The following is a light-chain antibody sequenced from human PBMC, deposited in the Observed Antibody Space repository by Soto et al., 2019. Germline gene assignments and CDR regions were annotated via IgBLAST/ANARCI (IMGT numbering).Light chain of an antibody. V-gene: IGKV3-11*01. CDR1: QSVGSH. CDR2: DGS. Sequence: EIVLTQSPATLSLSPGERANLSCRATQSVGSHLGWYQQKPGQAPRLLLYDGSNRATGLTDRFTGSGSVTYCTVTSSRLVPVDFAGYYFLHGRDRLRNVGGGTKGES. CDR3: LHGRDRLRN. J-gene: IGKJ4*01.